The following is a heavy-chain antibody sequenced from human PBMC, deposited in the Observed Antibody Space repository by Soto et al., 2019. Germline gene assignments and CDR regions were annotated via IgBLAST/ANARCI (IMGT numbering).Heavy chain of an antibody. CDR2: IFHSGSS. J-gene: IGHJ4*02. CDR3: ARRLFVRGTLGYYDY. D-gene: IGHD3-10*02. Sequence: QVHLQESGPGLVKPSETLSLTCSVSNDSIRSDNWWSWVRQPPGKGLECIGEIFHSGSSNNNPSLKSRVTLSIDKSKNEFSLKLTSVTAADTAVYYCARRLFVRGTLGYYDYWGQGTLVTVSS. V-gene: IGHV4-4*02. CDR1: NDSIRSDNW.